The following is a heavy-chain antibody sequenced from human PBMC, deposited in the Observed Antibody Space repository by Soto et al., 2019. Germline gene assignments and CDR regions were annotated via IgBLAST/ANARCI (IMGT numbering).Heavy chain of an antibody. Sequence: GGSLRLSCTASGFAFKDAWMGWVRQAPGKGLEWVGRIKSKADGGTTDYAAPLKDRFTISRDDSKNTLYLQMNSLRIEDAAVYYCATDPVYSGVLNGFFPDYWGQGAPVTVSS. D-gene: IGHD3-9*01. CDR3: ATDPVYSGVLNGFFPDY. V-gene: IGHV3-15*01. CDR1: GFAFKDAW. CDR2: IKSKADGGTT. J-gene: IGHJ4*02.